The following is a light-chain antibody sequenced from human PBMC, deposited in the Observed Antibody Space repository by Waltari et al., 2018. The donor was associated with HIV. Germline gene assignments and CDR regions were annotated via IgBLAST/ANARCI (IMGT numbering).Light chain of an antibody. J-gene: IGLJ1*01. CDR2: EVN. V-gene: IGLV2-8*01. Sequence: SALTQPPSASGSVGQSVSISCTGTRSDVGAYDYVSWYQQHPGTAPKVIIYEVNNRPAGVPHRFSGSKSGNTAPLTVAGLQADDEADYFCSSYGGTDTYVFGSGTKVSVL. CDR3: SSYGGTDTYV. CDR1: RSDVGAYDY.